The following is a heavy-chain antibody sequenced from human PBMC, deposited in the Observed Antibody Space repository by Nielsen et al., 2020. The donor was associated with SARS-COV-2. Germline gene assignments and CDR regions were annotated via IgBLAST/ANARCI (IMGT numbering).Heavy chain of an antibody. CDR1: GFTFSSYA. J-gene: IGHJ4*02. D-gene: IGHD3-10*01. V-gene: IGHV3-30-3*01. Sequence: GESLKISCAASGFTFSSYAMHWVRQAPGKGLEWVAVISYDGSNKYYADSVKGRFTISRDNAKNSLYLQMDGLTGEDTAMYYCARDPYYGGGGPFLDYWGQGALVTVSS. CDR2: ISYDGSNK. CDR3: ARDPYYGGGGPFLDY.